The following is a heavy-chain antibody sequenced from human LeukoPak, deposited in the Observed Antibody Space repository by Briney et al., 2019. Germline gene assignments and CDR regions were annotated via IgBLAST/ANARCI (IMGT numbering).Heavy chain of an antibody. D-gene: IGHD3-10*01. J-gene: IGHJ5*02. V-gene: IGHV6-1*01. CDR1: GDSVSSNSAA. CDR3: ARAELKILWFGEYNWFDP. Sequence: SQTLSLTCAISGDSVSSNSAAWNWIRQSPSRGLEWLGRTYYRSKWYNDYAVSVKSRITINPDTSKNQFSLQLNSVTPEDTAVYYCARAELKILWFGEYNWFDPWGQGTLVTVSS. CDR2: TYYRSKWYN.